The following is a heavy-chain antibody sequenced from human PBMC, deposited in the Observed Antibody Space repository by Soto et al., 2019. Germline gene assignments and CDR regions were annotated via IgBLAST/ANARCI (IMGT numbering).Heavy chain of an antibody. CDR1: GGSISSSTYY. J-gene: IGHJ4*02. Sequence: SATLSLTCTVSGGSISSSTYYWVWIRQPPGKGLEWIGSIYYSGSTYYNPSLKSRVTISVDTSKNQFSLKLSSVTAADTAVYYCARQAGIVGATTHYHYWGQGTLVTVSS. D-gene: IGHD1-26*01. CDR3: ARQAGIVGATTHYHY. V-gene: IGHV4-39*01. CDR2: IYYSGST.